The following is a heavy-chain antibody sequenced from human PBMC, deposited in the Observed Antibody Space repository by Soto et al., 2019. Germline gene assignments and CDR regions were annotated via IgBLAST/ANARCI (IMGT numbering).Heavy chain of an antibody. J-gene: IGHJ6*02. D-gene: IGHD1-1*01. Sequence: GGSLRLSCAASGFNFRSYGLSWVRQAPGKGLEWVALISYEGSNKYYADSVKGRFTIPRDNSKSTLFLQMDILRLEDTGVYYCARLNPGNDLYYFIGLDVWGQGTSVTVSS. CDR1: GFNFRSYG. V-gene: IGHV3-30*03. CDR3: ARLNPGNDLYYFIGLDV. CDR2: ISYEGSNK.